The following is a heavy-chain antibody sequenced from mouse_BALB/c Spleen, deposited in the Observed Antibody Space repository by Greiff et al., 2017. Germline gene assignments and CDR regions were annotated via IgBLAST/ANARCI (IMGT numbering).Heavy chain of an antibody. J-gene: IGHJ3*01. Sequence: EVKLQESGAELVRPGALVKLSCKASGFNIKDYYMHWVKQRPEQGLEWIGWIDPENGNTIYDPKFQGKASITADTSSNTAYLQLSSLTSEDTAVYYCAEGYDGGFAYWGQGTLVTVSA. CDR2: IDPENGNT. V-gene: IGHV14-1*02. CDR1: GFNIKDYY. CDR3: AEGYDGGFAY. D-gene: IGHD2-2*01.